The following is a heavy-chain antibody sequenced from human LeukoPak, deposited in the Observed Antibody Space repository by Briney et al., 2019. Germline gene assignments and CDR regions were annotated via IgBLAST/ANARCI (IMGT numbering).Heavy chain of an antibody. V-gene: IGHV3-23*01. Sequence: GGSLRLSCAASGFTFSSYAMNWVRQAPGKGLEWVSAISGSGGSTYYADSVKGRFTISRDNSKNTLYLQMNSLRAEDTAVYYCAKATVSVTRNWFDPWGQGTLVTVSS. J-gene: IGHJ5*02. CDR3: AKATVSVTRNWFDP. D-gene: IGHD4-17*01. CDR1: GFTFSSYA. CDR2: ISGSGGST.